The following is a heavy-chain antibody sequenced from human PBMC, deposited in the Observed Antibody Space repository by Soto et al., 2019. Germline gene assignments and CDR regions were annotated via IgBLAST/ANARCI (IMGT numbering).Heavy chain of an antibody. CDR1: GAYMRNDYYY. CDR3: ARWVEVSLDYFDS. CDR2: MHHSGRT. V-gene: IGHV4-31*11. D-gene: IGHD2-15*01. J-gene: IGHJ4*02. Sequence: QVQLQESGPGLVKPSQTLSLTCAVSGAYMRNDYYYWSWVRQKPGKDLEWIGHMHHSGRTHYNPSLKSRVAISVDTSKIQFSLYLNSVTAADTAVYYCARWVEVSLDYFDSWGQGTPVTVSS.